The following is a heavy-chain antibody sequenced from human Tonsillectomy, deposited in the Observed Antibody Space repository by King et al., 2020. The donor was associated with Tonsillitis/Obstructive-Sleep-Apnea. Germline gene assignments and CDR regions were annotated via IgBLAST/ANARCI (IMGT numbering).Heavy chain of an antibody. CDR3: VRDGDAYYFDC. Sequence: VQLVESGGGLVQPGGSLRLSCAASGFIFSSHWMHWVRQGPGKGLLWVSRINSDGRDTAYADSVKGRFTISRDNAKNTLYLQMNTLGADDTAVYYCVRDGDAYYFDCWGQGALVTVSS. J-gene: IGHJ4*02. D-gene: IGHD2-21*01. CDR1: GFIFSSHW. CDR2: INSDGRDT. V-gene: IGHV3-74*03.